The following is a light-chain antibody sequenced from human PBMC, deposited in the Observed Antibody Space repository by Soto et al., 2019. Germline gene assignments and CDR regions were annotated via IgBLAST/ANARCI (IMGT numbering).Light chain of an antibody. V-gene: IGKV1-5*03. CDR1: RSISTW. CDR2: QAT. Sequence: DIPMTQSPSTLSASVGDTVTITCRASRSISTWLAWYQQKPGKAPKLLIYQATNLESGVPSRFSGSGSGTEFTLTISSLQPDDFATYYCRQYINYSCTFGPGTKVEIK. CDR3: RQYINYSCT. J-gene: IGKJ1*01.